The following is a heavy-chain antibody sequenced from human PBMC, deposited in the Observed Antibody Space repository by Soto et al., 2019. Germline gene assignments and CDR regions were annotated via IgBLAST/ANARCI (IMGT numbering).Heavy chain of an antibody. CDR2: IYYSGST. CDR1: GGSVSSGSYY. D-gene: IGHD3-3*01. Sequence: SETLSLTCTVSGGSVSSGSYYWSWIRQPPGKGLEWIGYIYYSGSTNYHPSLKSRVTISVDTSKNQFSLKLSSVTAADTAVYYCARDVARFLEIVKCMDVWGQGTTVTVSS. J-gene: IGHJ6*01. CDR3: ARDVARFLEIVKCMDV. V-gene: IGHV4-61*01.